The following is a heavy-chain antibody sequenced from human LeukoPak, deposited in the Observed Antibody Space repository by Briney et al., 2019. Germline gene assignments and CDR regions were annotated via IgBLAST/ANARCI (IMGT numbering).Heavy chain of an antibody. V-gene: IGHV3-30*18. CDR1: GFTFSRSG. D-gene: IGHD6-13*01. Sequence: GGSLRLSCAASGFTFSRSGMHWVRQAPGRGLEWVAVILYVGTNIYYAASVKGRFTISRDNSKDTLYLQMNNLRAEDTAVYYCVKDRSSSWCFDYWGQGTLVTVSS. J-gene: IGHJ4*02. CDR2: ILYVGTNI. CDR3: VKDRSSSWCFDY.